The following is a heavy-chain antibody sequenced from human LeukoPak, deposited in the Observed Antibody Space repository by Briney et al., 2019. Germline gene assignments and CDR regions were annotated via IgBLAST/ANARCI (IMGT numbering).Heavy chain of an antibody. D-gene: IGHD4-17*01. CDR2: ISDSGGST. CDR3: AKDVYGDYGGLDY. J-gene: IGHJ4*02. CDR1: GITLSNYG. V-gene: IGHV3-23*01. Sequence: GGSLRLSCAVSGITLSNYGMSWVRQAPGKGLEWVAGISDSGGSTNYADSVKGRFAISRDNSKKTLYLQMNSLRAEDTAAYYCAKDVYGDYGGLDYWGQGTLVTVSS.